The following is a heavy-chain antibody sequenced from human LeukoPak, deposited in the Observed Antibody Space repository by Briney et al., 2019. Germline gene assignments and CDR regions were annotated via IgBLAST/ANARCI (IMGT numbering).Heavy chain of an antibody. CDR2: IIPIFGTT. J-gene: IGHJ3*02. CDR1: GGTFSNYA. CDR3: AREDNWNRNAFDI. Sequence: SVKVSCKASGGTFSNYAISWVRQAPGQGLEWMGRIIPIFGTTNYAQKFQGRVTITTDESASTAYMELSSLRSEDTAVYYCAREDNWNRNAFDIWGQGTMVTVSS. D-gene: IGHD1-20*01. V-gene: IGHV1-69*05.